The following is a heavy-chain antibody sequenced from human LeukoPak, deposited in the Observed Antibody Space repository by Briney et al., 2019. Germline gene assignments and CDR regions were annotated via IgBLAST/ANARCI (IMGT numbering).Heavy chain of an antibody. Sequence: ASVKVSCKASGYTFTDYYIHWVRQAPGQGLEWMGWINPNSGGTNYAQKFQGRVTMTKDTSISTAYMELSRLRSDDTAVYFCARAIAVVDYWGRGTLVTVSS. J-gene: IGHJ4*02. CDR3: ARAIAVVDY. CDR1: GYTFTDYY. D-gene: IGHD6-19*01. V-gene: IGHV1-2*02. CDR2: INPNSGGT.